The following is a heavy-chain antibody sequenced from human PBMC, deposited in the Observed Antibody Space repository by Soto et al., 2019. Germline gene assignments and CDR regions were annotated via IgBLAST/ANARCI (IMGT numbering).Heavy chain of an antibody. Sequence: PSETLSLTCTVSGGSINTYYWNWIRQPPGKGLEWIAYIYYNGNTDSNPSLEGRVTISLDTPKNQLSLELSSVTAADTAVYYCARVPQKDCSSTSCYLDYWGQGTLVTVSS. CDR1: GGSINTYY. V-gene: IGHV4-59*01. CDR2: IYYNGNT. J-gene: IGHJ4*02. D-gene: IGHD2-2*01. CDR3: ARVPQKDCSSTSCYLDY.